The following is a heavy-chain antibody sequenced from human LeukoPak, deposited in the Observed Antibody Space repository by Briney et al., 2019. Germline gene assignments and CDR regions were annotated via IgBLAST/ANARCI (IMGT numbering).Heavy chain of an antibody. D-gene: IGHD5-24*01. V-gene: IGHV3-23*01. Sequence: QPGGSLRLSCAASGFTFSSYAMSWVRQAPGKGLEWVSGISGSDRTTYYADSVKGRFTISRDNAKNTLYLQMNSLRAEDTAVYYCARDRGYVMDVWGQGTTVTVSS. CDR1: GFTFSSYA. CDR2: ISGSDRTT. J-gene: IGHJ6*02. CDR3: ARDRGYVMDV.